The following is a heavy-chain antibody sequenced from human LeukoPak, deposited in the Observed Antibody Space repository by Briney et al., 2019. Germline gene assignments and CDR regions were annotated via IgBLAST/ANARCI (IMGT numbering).Heavy chain of an antibody. CDR2: INPSGGRT. CDR3: ARDGASGYYFLGY. D-gene: IGHD3-22*01. J-gene: IGHJ4*02. V-gene: IGHV1-46*01. CDR1: GYSFTSYY. Sequence: ASVTVSCTTSGYSFTSYYFHWVRQAPGQGLEWMGVINPSGGRTTYAQKFQGRVTMTRDTSTSTVYMELSSLRSEDTAVFYCARDGASGYYFLGYWGQGTLVTVSS.